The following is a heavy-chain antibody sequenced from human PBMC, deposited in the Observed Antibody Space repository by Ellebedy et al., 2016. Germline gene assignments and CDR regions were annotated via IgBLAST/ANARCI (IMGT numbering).Heavy chain of an antibody. Sequence: SETLSLXXTVSGGSISSSSYYWGWIRQPPGKGLEWIGSIYYSGSTYYNPSLKSRVTISVDTSKNQFSLKLSSVTAADTAVYYCARRRGYSSSYYFDYWGQGTLVTVSS. CDR2: IYYSGST. V-gene: IGHV4-39*01. CDR3: ARRRGYSSSYYFDY. J-gene: IGHJ4*02. D-gene: IGHD6-19*01. CDR1: GGSISSSSYY.